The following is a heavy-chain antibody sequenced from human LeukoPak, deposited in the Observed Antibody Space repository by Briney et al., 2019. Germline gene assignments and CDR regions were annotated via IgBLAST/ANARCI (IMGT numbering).Heavy chain of an antibody. D-gene: IGHD2-15*01. CDR3: AKNGDRGAYCSGGSCYPYYYYYMDV. V-gene: IGHV3-23*01. CDR1: GFTFSSYG. CDR2: VSSSGGTT. J-gene: IGHJ6*03. Sequence: GGSLRLSCAASGFTFSSYGMSWVRQAPGKGLEWVSAVSSSGGTTYYADSVKGRFTISRDNSKYTLSLQMNSLRAEDTAIYYCAKNGDRGAYCSGGSCYPYYYYYMDVWGKGTTVTISS.